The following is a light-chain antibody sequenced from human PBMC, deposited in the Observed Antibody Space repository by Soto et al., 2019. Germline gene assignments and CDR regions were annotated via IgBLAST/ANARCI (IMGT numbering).Light chain of an antibody. Sequence: VMTKSPATLPVSTGERATLSCRASQSISSNLAWYQQKPGQAPRLLIYEALNRATGIPARFSGSGSGTDFTLTISSLEPEDFAVYYCQQRNNWPLTFGGGTKVDIK. V-gene: IGKV3-11*01. J-gene: IGKJ4*02. CDR3: QQRNNWPLT. CDR1: QSISSN. CDR2: EAL.